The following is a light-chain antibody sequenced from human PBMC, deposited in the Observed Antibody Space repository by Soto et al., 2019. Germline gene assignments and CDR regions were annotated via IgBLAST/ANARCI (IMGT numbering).Light chain of an antibody. CDR3: QQYKNWPS. J-gene: IGKJ1*01. Sequence: IQMTQSPNTLSASVGDSVALTCRASENVNGHLAWYQQKPGKAPKLLIYEASILESGVPSRFSDSGFGTEFTLTINGLLPEDFVTYYCQQYKNWPSFGQGTKVDIK. V-gene: IGKV1-5*03. CDR2: EAS. CDR1: ENVNGH.